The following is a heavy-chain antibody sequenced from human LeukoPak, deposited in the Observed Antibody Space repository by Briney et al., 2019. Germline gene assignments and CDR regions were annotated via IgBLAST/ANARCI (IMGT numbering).Heavy chain of an antibody. CDR2: ISSGGDTR. D-gene: IGHD3-10*01. V-gene: IGHV3-23*01. CDR1: GFTFSTYA. Sequence: GGSLRLSCAASGFTFSTYAMSWVRQAPGKGLEWVSAISSGGDTRYYADSVKGRFTVSRDNSKNTVYVEMNSLRAEDTAMYYCARGLYYGSGSHFSYYGMDVWGQGTTVTVSS. J-gene: IGHJ6*02. CDR3: ARGLYYGSGSHFSYYGMDV.